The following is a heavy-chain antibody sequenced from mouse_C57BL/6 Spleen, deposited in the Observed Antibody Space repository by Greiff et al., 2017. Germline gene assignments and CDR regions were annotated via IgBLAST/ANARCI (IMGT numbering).Heavy chain of an antibody. CDR1: GYTFTSYG. V-gene: IGHV1-81*01. CDR2: IYPRSGNT. D-gene: IGHD1-1*01. CDR3: ARERGLYYGSSPYYFDY. Sequence: QVQLKQSGAELARPGASVKLSCKASGYTFTSYGISWVKQRTGQGLEWIGEIYPRSGNTYYNEKFKGKATLTADKSSSTAYMELRSLTSEDSAVYFCARERGLYYGSSPYYFDYWGQGTTLTVSS. J-gene: IGHJ2*01.